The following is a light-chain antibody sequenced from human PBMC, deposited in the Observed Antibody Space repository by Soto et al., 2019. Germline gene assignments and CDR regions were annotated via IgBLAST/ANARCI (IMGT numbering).Light chain of an antibody. CDR1: QAISKY. CDR3: QKYDSAPLFT. J-gene: IGKJ3*01. Sequence: DIQMTQTPPSLSASVGDRVTITCRASQAISKYLAWYQQKPGKVPKLLIYAASTLQSGVPSRVSGSGSGTDFTLTISSLQPEDVATCYCQKYDSAPLFTFGPGTRVDVK. CDR2: AAS. V-gene: IGKV1-27*01.